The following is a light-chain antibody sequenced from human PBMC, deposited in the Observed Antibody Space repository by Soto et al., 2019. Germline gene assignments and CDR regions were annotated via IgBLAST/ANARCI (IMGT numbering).Light chain of an antibody. Sequence: SYELTQPPSVSLAPGKTARITCGGNNIGSKSVHWYQQKPGQAPVLVIDYDSDRPSGIPERFSGSNSGNTATLTISRVEAGDEADYYCPVRDSSSDHVVFGGGTKLTVL. CDR3: PVRDSSSDHVV. J-gene: IGLJ2*01. V-gene: IGLV3-21*04. CDR2: YDS. CDR1: NIGSKS.